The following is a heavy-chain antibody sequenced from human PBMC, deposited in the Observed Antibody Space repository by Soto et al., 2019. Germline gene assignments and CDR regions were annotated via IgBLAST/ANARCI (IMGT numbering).Heavy chain of an antibody. CDR2: IYYTGST. Sequence: PSETLSLTCTVSSGSVSDGDYYWSWIRQPPWEGLEWIGYIYYTGSTYYNPALNSRVTISVDMSNNQFSLKLSSVAAADTAIYFCAAFSVVEATNVNWFDPWGQGTLVTVSS. CDR1: SGSVSDGDYY. D-gene: IGHD1-26*01. V-gene: IGHV4-30-4*01. J-gene: IGHJ5*02. CDR3: AAFSVVEATNVNWFDP.